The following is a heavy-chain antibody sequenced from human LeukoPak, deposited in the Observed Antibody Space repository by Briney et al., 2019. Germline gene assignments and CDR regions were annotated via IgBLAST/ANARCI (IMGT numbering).Heavy chain of an antibody. V-gene: IGHV4-4*02. CDR3: ARDIPRVVRGNWFDP. J-gene: IGHJ5*02. CDR2: IYHSGST. D-gene: IGHD3-10*01. CDR1: GGSISSSNW. Sequence: SETLSLTCAVSGGSISSSNWWSWVRQPPGKGLEWIGEIYHSGSTNYNPSLKSRVTISVDKSKNQFSLKLSSVTAADTAVYYCARDIPRVVRGNWFDPWGQGTLVTVSS.